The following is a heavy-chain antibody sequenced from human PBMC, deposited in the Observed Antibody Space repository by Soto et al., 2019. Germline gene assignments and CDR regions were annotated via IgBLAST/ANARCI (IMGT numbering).Heavy chain of an antibody. J-gene: IGHJ5*02. D-gene: IGHD5-18*01. CDR2: INHSGST. CDR1: GGSFSGYY. CDR3: ARGGRGYSYGYLRNWFDP. V-gene: IGHV4-34*01. Sequence: QVQLQQWGAGLLKPSETLSLTCAVYGGSFSGYYWSWIRQPPGKGLEWIGEINHSGSTNYNPSLKSRVTISGDTSKNQFSLKLSSVTAADTAVYYCARGGRGYSYGYLRNWFDPWGQGTLVTVSS.